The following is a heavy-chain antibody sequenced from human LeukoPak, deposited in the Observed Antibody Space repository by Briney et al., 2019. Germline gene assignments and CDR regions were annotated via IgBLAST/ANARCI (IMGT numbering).Heavy chain of an antibody. Sequence: GGSLRLSCAASGFTVSSNYMNWVRQAPGKGLEWVSSISSSSSYIYYADSVKGRFTISRDNAKNSLYLQMNSLRAEDTAVYYCARALVLRSAFDYWGQGTLVTVSS. CDR3: ARALVLRSAFDY. CDR2: ISSSSSYI. V-gene: IGHV3-21*01. D-gene: IGHD3-3*01. CDR1: GFTVSSNY. J-gene: IGHJ4*02.